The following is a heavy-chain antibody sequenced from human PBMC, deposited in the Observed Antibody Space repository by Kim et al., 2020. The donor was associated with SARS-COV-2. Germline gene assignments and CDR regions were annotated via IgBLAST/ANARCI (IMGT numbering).Heavy chain of an antibody. Sequence: SVKVSCKTSGGTFSNYGFSWVRQAPGQGLEWMGGVMPVFGKTHYAQKFHGRVTISVDESTSTAYMELSSLRSDDTAVYHCARTYNGGYPAWYFDLWGRGTLVTVSS. D-gene: IGHD3-16*02. V-gene: IGHV1-69*13. CDR3: ARTYNGGYPAWYFDL. CDR1: GGTFSNYG. CDR2: VMPVFGKT. J-gene: IGHJ2*01.